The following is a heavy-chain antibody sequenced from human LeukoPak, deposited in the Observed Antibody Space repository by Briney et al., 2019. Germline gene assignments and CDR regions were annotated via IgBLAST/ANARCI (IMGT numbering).Heavy chain of an antibody. J-gene: IGHJ4*02. Sequence: GGSLRLSCAASGFTFSSYSMNWVRQAPGKGLEWVSSISSSSSYIYYADSVKGRFTISRDNAKNSLYLRMNSLRAEDTAVYYCARGSSHYYDSSGYYYSFDYWGQGTLVTVSS. CDR1: GFTFSSYS. CDR2: ISSSSSYI. D-gene: IGHD3-22*01. V-gene: IGHV3-21*04. CDR3: ARGSSHYYDSSGYYYSFDY.